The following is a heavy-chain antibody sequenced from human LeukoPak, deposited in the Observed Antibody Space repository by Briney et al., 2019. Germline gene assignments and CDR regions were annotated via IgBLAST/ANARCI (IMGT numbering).Heavy chain of an antibody. Sequence: GGSLRLSCAASGFTFSSYAMSWVRQAPGKGLEWVSAISGSGGSTYYADSVKGRFTISRDNSKNTLYLQMNSLRAEDTAVYYCAKKGMDRYGDYYVWYYFDYWGQGTLVTVSS. D-gene: IGHD4-17*01. CDR2: ISGSGGST. J-gene: IGHJ4*02. CDR3: AKKGMDRYGDYYVWYYFDY. CDR1: GFTFSSYA. V-gene: IGHV3-23*01.